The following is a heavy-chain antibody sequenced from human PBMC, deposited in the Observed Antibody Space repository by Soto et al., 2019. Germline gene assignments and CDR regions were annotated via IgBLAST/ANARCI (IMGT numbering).Heavy chain of an antibody. CDR2: IYYSGST. CDR1: GGSISSSSYY. V-gene: IGHV4-39*01. Sequence: SETLSLTCTVSGGSISSSSYYWGWIRQPPGKGLEWIGSIYYSGSTYYNPSLKSRVTISVDTSKNQFSLKLSSVTAADTAVYYCARHGIAAAAEYYFDYWGQGTLVTVSS. J-gene: IGHJ4*02. D-gene: IGHD6-13*01. CDR3: ARHGIAAAAEYYFDY.